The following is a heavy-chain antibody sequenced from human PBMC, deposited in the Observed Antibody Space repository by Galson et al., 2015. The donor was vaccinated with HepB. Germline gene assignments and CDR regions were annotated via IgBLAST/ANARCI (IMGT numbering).Heavy chain of an antibody. V-gene: IGHV3-23*01. CDR2: ITGSGGST. CDR3: AKAVALYFYYGLDV. J-gene: IGHJ6*02. CDR1: GFSFSRYA. Sequence: SLRLSCATSGFSFSRYAMSWVRQAPGKGLEWVSAITGSGGSTYYADSVKGRFTISRDNSKITLHLQVNRLRAEDTAVYYCAKAVALYFYYGLDVWGQGTTVTVSS.